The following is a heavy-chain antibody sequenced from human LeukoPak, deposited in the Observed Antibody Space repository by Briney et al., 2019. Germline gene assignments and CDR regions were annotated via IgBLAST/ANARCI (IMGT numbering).Heavy chain of an antibody. CDR3: AREDPRRYYGMDV. Sequence: TGGSLRLSCAASGFTFSSYGMHWVRQAPGKGLEWVAVIWYDGRNKYYADSVKGRFTISRDNSKNTLYLQMNSLRAEDTAVYYCAREDPRRYYGMDVWGQGTTVTVSS. J-gene: IGHJ6*02. V-gene: IGHV3-33*01. CDR1: GFTFSSYG. CDR2: IWYDGRNK.